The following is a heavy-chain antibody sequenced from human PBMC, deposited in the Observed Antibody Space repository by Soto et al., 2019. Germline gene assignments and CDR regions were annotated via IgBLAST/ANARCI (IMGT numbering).Heavy chain of an antibody. D-gene: IGHD3-3*01. CDR3: TTYTIFGVASRDV. CDR2: IKSKTDGGTT. J-gene: IGHJ6*02. Sequence: PVGSLRLSCAASGFTFSNAWMNWVRQAPGKGLEWVGRIKSKTDGGTTDYAAPVKGRFTISRDDSKNTLYLQMNSLKTEDTAVYYCTTYTIFGVASRDVWGQGTTVTVSS. V-gene: IGHV3-15*07. CDR1: GFTFSNAW.